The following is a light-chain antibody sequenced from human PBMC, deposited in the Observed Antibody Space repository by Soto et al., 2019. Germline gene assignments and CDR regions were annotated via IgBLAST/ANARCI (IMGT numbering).Light chain of an antibody. Sequence: EIVLTQSPGTLSLSPGERATLSCRASQSVSSSYLACYQQKPGQAPRLLIDGASSRARGIPDRVSASGSGTEFTLTISRLEPEDFAVYHCHEYGSSPGNTFGQGTKLQIK. CDR2: GAS. CDR3: HEYGSSPGNT. CDR1: QSVSSSY. J-gene: IGKJ2*01. V-gene: IGKV3-20*01.